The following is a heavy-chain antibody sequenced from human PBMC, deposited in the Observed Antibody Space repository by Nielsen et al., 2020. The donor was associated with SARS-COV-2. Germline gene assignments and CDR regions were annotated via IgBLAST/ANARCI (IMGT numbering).Heavy chain of an antibody. Sequence: ASVKVSCKASGYTFTGYYMHWVRQAPGQGLEWMGWMNPNSGNTGYAQKFQGRVTMTRNTSISTAYMELSSLRSEDTAVYYCARGRAGYSNYAWYWGQGTLVTVSS. CDR1: GYTFTGYY. D-gene: IGHD4-11*01. CDR3: ARGRAGYSNYAWY. V-gene: IGHV1-8*02. CDR2: MNPNSGNT. J-gene: IGHJ4*02.